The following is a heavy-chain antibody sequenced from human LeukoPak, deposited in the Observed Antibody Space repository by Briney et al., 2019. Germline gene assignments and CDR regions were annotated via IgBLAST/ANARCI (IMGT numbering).Heavy chain of an antibody. Sequence: GESLKISCKGSGYIFITHWIGWVRQMPGKGLEWMGIIYPGSSETTYSPSFQGQVTISADRSISTAYLQWSSLKASDTAIYYCARREGSSKAFDIWGQGTMVTVSS. V-gene: IGHV5-51*01. CDR3: ARREGSSKAFDI. CDR1: GYIFITHW. D-gene: IGHD6-6*01. CDR2: IYPGSSET. J-gene: IGHJ3*02.